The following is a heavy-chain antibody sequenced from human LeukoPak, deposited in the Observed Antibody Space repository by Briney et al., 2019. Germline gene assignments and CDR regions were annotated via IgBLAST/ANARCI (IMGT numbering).Heavy chain of an antibody. J-gene: IGHJ4*02. Sequence: ASETLSLTCTVSGHSISSAYYWGWIRQPPGKGLECVGTMYPSGTTYYNPSLKSRVIISVDTSKRQFYLKLSSVTAADTAAYHCARLTPPSRLPMSEHSYGHFDYWGQGTLVTVSS. V-gene: IGHV4-38-2*02. D-gene: IGHD5-18*01. CDR2: MYPSGTT. CDR1: GHSISSAYY. CDR3: ARLTPPSRLPMSEHSYGHFDY.